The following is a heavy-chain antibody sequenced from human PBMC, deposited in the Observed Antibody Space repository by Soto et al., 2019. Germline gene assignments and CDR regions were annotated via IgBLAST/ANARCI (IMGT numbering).Heavy chain of an antibody. V-gene: IGHV3-74*01. CDR1: GFTFKMFW. D-gene: IGHD1-1*01. J-gene: IGHJ4*02. CDR3: TRGPRSTSTGTVYF. Sequence: EVQLVESGGGLVQPGGSLRLSCAASGFTFKMFWMHWVRQVPGKGPEWVSRINEDCISTNYADSVQGRLTISRDNAKNTLYLPMNALRVADTDLYYWTRGPRSTSTGTVYFWGQGTLVTVSS. CDR2: INEDCIST.